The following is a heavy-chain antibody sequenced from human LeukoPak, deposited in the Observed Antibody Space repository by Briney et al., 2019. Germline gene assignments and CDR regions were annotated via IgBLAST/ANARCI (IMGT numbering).Heavy chain of an antibody. V-gene: IGHV3-11*01. J-gene: IGHJ6*02. CDR1: GFTFSDYY. Sequence: SGFTFSDYYMSXIRQAPGKGLEWVSYISSSGSTIYYADSVKGRFTISRDNAKNSLYLQMNSLRAEDTAVYYCARDQGDYYYGMDVWGQGTTVTVSS. D-gene: IGHD3-10*01. CDR3: ARDQGDYYYGMDV. CDR2: ISSSGSTI.